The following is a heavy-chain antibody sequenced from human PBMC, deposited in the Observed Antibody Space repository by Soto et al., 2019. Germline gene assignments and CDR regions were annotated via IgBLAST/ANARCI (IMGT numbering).Heavy chain of an antibody. Sequence: SETLSLTCTVSVPSIIIYYCTSIRQPPGKGLEWIGYIYYSGSTNYNPSIKSRVNISVDTSKNQFSLKLSSVTAADTAVYYCAREVKLELLAFDIWGQGTMVTV. V-gene: IGHV4-59*01. CDR1: VPSIIIYY. J-gene: IGHJ3*02. D-gene: IGHD1-7*01. CDR3: AREVKLELLAFDI. CDR2: IYYSGST.